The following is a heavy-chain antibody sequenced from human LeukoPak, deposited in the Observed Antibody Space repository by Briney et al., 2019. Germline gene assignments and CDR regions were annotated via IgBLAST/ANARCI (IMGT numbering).Heavy chain of an antibody. Sequence: GGSLRLSCAASGFTFSSYAMSWVRQAPGKGLEWVSGISGSGGFTYYADSVKGRFTISRDNSKNTLYLQMNSLRGDDTAVYYCAKGGSSWSEIDYWGQGSLVTVSS. CDR1: GFTFSSYA. CDR3: AKGGSSWSEIDY. V-gene: IGHV3-23*01. CDR2: ISGSGGFT. J-gene: IGHJ4*02. D-gene: IGHD6-13*01.